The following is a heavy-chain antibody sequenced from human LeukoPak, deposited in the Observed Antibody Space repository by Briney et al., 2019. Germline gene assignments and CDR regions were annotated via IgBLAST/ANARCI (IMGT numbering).Heavy chain of an antibody. CDR2: IYYSGST. CDR3: ARERGNDFWSGYYPD. CDR1: GGSISSGGYY. V-gene: IGHV4-31*03. D-gene: IGHD3-3*01. Sequence: NPSETLSLTCTVSGGSISSGGYYWSWIRQHPGKGLEWIGYIYYSGSTYYNPSLKSRVTISVDTSKNQFSLKLSSVTAADTAVYYCARERGNDFWSGYYPDWGQGTLVTVSS. J-gene: IGHJ4*02.